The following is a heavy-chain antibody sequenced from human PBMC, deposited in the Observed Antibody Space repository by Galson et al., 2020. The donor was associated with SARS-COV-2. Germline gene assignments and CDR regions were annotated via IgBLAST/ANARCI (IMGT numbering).Heavy chain of an antibody. CDR1: GGSFRYYY. CDR2: IDHSGST. Sequence: SETLSLTCAVYGGSFRYYYWTWIRQPPGKGLEWIGEIDHSGSTNYNPPLKSRVTISVDPSKNQSSLKVTSVTAADTAVYYCARTRYHDYIWGTDRNGFDIWGQGTMVTVSS. V-gene: IGHV4-34*01. D-gene: IGHD3-16*02. CDR3: ARTRYHDYIWGTDRNGFDI. J-gene: IGHJ3*02.